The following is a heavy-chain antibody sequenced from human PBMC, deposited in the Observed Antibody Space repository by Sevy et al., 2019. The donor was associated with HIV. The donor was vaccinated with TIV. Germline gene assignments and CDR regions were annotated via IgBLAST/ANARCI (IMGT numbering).Heavy chain of an antibody. D-gene: IGHD2-15*01. J-gene: IGHJ5*02. Sequence: SETLSLTCTVSGGSISSGDYYWSWIRQPPGKGLVWIGYIYYSGSTYYNPSLKSRVTISVDTSKNQFSLKLSSVTAADTAVYYCARTNIAVVVAAPYNWFDPWGQGTLVTVSS. V-gene: IGHV4-30-4*01. CDR2: IYYSGST. CDR3: ARTNIAVVVAAPYNWFDP. CDR1: GGSISSGDYY.